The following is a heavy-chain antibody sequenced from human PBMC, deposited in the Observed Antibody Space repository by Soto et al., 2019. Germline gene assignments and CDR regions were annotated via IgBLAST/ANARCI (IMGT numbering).Heavy chain of an antibody. V-gene: IGHV3-21*02. Sequence: EAQLVESGGGLVEPGGSLRLSCAASGFTFSTYSMNWVRQAPGKGLEWVSSISSSGHYIHYADSVKGRFTISRDNAKNSLFLHMNSLRAEDTAVYYCARDTAFISSGLFNPWGQGTLVTVSS. D-gene: IGHD3-22*01. CDR1: GFTFSTYS. CDR2: ISSSGHYI. J-gene: IGHJ5*02. CDR3: ARDTAFISSGLFNP.